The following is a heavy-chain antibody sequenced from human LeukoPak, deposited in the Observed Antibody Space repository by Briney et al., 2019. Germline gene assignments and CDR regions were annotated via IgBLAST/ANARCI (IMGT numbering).Heavy chain of an antibody. CDR1: GGSISSYY. J-gene: IGHJ1*01. Sequence: SETLSLTCTVSGGSISSYYWSWVRQPAGKGLEWIGRIYTSGSTNYNPSLKSRVTMSVDTSKNQFSLKLSSVTAADTAVYYCARDAGGGRYCSSTSCPPGVYFQHWGQGTLVTVSS. CDR2: IYTSGST. V-gene: IGHV4-4*07. D-gene: IGHD2-2*01. CDR3: ARDAGGGRYCSSTSCPPGVYFQH.